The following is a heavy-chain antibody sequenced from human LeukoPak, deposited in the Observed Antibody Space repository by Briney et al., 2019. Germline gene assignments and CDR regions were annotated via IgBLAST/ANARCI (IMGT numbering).Heavy chain of an antibody. CDR2: SNAGNGNT. CDR1: GYTFTSYA. Sequence: ASVKVSCKASGYTFTSYAMRWVRQAPGQRLEWMGWSNAGNGNTKYSQEFQGRVTITRGTSASTAYMELSSLRSEDMAVYYCAAAITMIVVVILYFDYWGQGTLVTVSS. J-gene: IGHJ4*02. CDR3: AAAITMIVVVILYFDY. V-gene: IGHV1-3*02. D-gene: IGHD3-22*01.